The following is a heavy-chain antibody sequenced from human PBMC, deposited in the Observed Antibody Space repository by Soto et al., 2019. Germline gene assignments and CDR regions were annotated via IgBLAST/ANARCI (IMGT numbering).Heavy chain of an antibody. D-gene: IGHD2-21*01. CDR3: ARDGEGF. J-gene: IGHJ4*02. CDR1: NMTFTYAW. V-gene: IGHV3-74*01. Sequence: GGSLRLSCVVYNMTFTYAWMSWVRRVPGRGLVWVSRINTDGSITDYVDSVKGRFTISRDNAEKMLYLQMNNLRVEDTAVYYCARDGEGFWGQGTLVTVSS. CDR2: INTDGSIT.